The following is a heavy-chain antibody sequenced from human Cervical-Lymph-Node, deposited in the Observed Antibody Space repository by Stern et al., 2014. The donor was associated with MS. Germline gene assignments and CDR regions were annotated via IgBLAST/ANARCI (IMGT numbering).Heavy chain of an antibody. CDR3: AREWIYEVSWFDS. CDR2: IFSTVKV. V-gene: IGHV4-61*02. D-gene: IGHD5/OR15-5a*01. CDR1: GGSISSGSHY. J-gene: IGHJ5*01. Sequence: QVQLKESGPGLVKPSQTLSLTCTVSGGSISSGSHYWSWIRQPAGKGLEWVGHIFSTVKVHYTPSFRGRVTLSLDTPRAQFSLELRSVTAADTAMYYCAREWIYEVSWFDSWGQGSLVIVSS.